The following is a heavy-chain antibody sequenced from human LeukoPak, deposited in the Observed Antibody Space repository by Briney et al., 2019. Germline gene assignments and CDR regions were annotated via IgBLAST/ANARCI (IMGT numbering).Heavy chain of an antibody. CDR2: ISGSGGST. D-gene: IGHD2-2*01. Sequence: GGSLRLSCAASGFTFSSYAMSWVRQAPGKGLEWVSAISGSGGSTYYADSVKGRFTISRDNSKNTLYLQMNSLRAEDTAVYYCAKSHGAFCSIMYYFDYWGQGTLVTVSS. CDR3: AKSHGAFCSIMYYFDY. V-gene: IGHV3-23*01. CDR1: GFTFSSYA. J-gene: IGHJ4*02.